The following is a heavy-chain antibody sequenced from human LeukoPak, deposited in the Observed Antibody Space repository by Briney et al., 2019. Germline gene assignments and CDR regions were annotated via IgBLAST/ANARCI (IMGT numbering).Heavy chain of an antibody. Sequence: GRSLRLSCAASGFTFSSYGMHWVRQAPGKGLEWAAVISYDGSNTYYADSVKGRFTISRDNSKNTLYMQMNSLRAEDTAVYYCAKARGKYYTSGRYTFDIWGQGTMVSVSS. J-gene: IGHJ3*02. CDR1: GFTFSSYG. D-gene: IGHD3-10*01. V-gene: IGHV3-30*18. CDR3: AKARGKYYTSGRYTFDI. CDR2: ISYDGSNT.